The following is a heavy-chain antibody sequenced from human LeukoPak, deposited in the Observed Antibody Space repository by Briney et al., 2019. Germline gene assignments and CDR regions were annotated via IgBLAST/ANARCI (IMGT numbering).Heavy chain of an antibody. V-gene: IGHV3-23*01. D-gene: IGHD3-22*01. CDR2: IRGSGGST. J-gene: IGHJ4*02. CDR3: AKDQYYYDSSGYYFQGAY. Sequence: GGSLGLSCAASGFTFTSYAMSWVRQAPGKGLEWVSAIRGSGGSTYYADSVKGRFTISRDNSKNTLYLQMNSLRAEDTAVYYCAKDQYYYDSSGYYFQGAYWGQGTLVTVSS. CDR1: GFTFTSYA.